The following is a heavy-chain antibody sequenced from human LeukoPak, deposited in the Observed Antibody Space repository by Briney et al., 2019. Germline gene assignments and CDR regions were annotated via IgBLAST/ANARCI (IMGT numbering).Heavy chain of an antibody. CDR3: ASQRWLQSSFDY. CDR2: IKSDGSST. J-gene: IGHJ4*02. V-gene: IGHV3-74*01. CDR1: GFTFSTYW. Sequence: GGSLRLSCAASGFTFSTYWMHWVRHAPGKGMVWVSRIKSDGSSTSYADSVKGRFTISRDNAKNTPYLQMNSLRAEDTAVYYCASQRWLQSSFDYWGQGSLVTVSS. D-gene: IGHD5-24*01.